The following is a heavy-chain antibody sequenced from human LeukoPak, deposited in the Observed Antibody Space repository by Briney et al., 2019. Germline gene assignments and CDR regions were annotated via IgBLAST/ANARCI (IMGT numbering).Heavy chain of an antibody. Sequence: GGSLRLSCAASGFTFSKYAMTWVRQAPGKGLEWVASIGGSGGSTFYADSVKGRFTISRDNSKNTLHLQMNSLRAEDTAVYYCAKGPYSGSYGYFDYWGQGTLVTVSS. D-gene: IGHD1-26*01. CDR2: IGGSGGST. V-gene: IGHV3-23*01. J-gene: IGHJ4*02. CDR1: GFTFSKYA. CDR3: AKGPYSGSYGYFDY.